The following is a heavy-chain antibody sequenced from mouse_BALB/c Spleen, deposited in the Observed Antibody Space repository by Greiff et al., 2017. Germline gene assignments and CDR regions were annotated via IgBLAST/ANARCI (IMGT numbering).Heavy chain of an antibody. D-gene: IGHD1-1*02. CDR2: IYPGSGST. J-gene: IGHJ1*01. Sequence: LQQPGSELVRPGASVKLSCKASGYTFTSYWMHWVKQRPGQGLEWIGNIYPGSGSTNYDEKFKSKATLTVDTSSSTAYMQLSSLTSEDSAVYYCTKEKGGFDVWGAGTTVTVSS. V-gene: IGHV1S22*01. CDR1: GYTFTSYW. CDR3: TKEKGGFDV.